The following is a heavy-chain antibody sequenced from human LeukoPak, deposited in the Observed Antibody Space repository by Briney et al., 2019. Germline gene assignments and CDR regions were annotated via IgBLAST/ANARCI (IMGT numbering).Heavy chain of an antibody. J-gene: IGHJ5*02. CDR3: ARGYYGSGLNWFDP. Sequence: PSETLTLTCTVSGYSISSYYWSWVRQPPGKGLEWHGYIYYSGRTNYKPSLKGRVTISVDTSKNQFSLKLSSVTAAGTDVYYCARGYYGSGLNWFDPWGQGTLVTVSS. CDR1: GYSISSYY. V-gene: IGHV4-59*01. D-gene: IGHD3-10*01. CDR2: IYYSGRT.